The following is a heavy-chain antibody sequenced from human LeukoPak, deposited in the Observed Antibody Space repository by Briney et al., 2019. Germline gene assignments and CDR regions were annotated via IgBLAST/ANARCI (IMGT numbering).Heavy chain of an antibody. CDR3: AADYTSRSYRFDH. D-gene: IGHD3-10*01. CDR1: GGSISSGGYY. J-gene: IGHJ4*02. Sequence: SETLSLTCTVSGGSISSGGYYWSWIRQHPGKGLEWIGYIYYSGSTYYNPSLKSRVTISIDTSKNQFSLKVNSVTAADTAVYYCAADYTSRSYRFDHWGQGTLVTVSS. CDR2: IYYSGST. V-gene: IGHV4-31*03.